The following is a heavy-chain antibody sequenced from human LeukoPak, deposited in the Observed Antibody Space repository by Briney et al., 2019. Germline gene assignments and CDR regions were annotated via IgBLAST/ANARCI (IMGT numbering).Heavy chain of an antibody. D-gene: IGHD5-12*01. CDR1: GGSISSYY. J-gene: IGHJ4*02. Sequence: SETLSLTCTVSGGSISSYYWSWIRQPPGKGLEWTGYIYYSGSTNYNPSLKSRVTISVDTSKNQFSLKLSSVTAADTAVYYCARGKWHYYFDYWGQGTLVTVSS. CDR3: ARGKWHYYFDY. CDR2: IYYSGST. V-gene: IGHV4-59*01.